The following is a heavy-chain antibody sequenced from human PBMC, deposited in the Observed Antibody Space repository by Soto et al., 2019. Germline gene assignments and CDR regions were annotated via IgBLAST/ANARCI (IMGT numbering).Heavy chain of an antibody. D-gene: IGHD4-17*01. J-gene: IGHJ6*02. CDR1: GGSFSGYY. V-gene: IGHV4-34*01. CDR3: ARSHGDYYYYYGMDV. CDR2: INHSGST. Sequence: SETLSLTCAVYGGSFSGYYWSWIRQPPGKGLEWIGEINHSGSTNYNPSLKSRVTISVDTSKNQFSLKLSSVTAADTAVYYCARSHGDYYYYYGMDVWGQGTTVTVSS.